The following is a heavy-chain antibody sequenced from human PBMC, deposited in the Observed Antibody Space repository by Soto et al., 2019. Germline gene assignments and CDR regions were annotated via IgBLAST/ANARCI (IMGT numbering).Heavy chain of an antibody. CDR3: XXXGYXYGXGYFDF. CDR2: IYRGGSP. D-gene: IGHD5-18*01. V-gene: IGHV3-66*01. J-gene: IGHJ4*02. CDR1: GVTVSNNY. Sequence: EVQLVESGGGLVQPGGSLRLSCAASGVTVSNNYMSWVXXXXXXXXEWVSVIYRGGSPYYADSVKGRFTISRDHSKNTXXXXXXXXXXXXXXXXXXXXXGYXYGXGYFDFWGQGTLVTVSS.